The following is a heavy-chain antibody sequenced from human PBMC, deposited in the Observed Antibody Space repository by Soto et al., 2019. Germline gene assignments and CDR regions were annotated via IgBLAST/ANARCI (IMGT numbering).Heavy chain of an antibody. CDR2: MNPNSSNT. CDR1: GYTFTSYD. V-gene: IGHV1-8*01. CDR3: ARGFRTHYGGYC. Sequence: ASVKVSCKASGYTFTSYDINWVRQPTGQGLEWMGWMNPNSSNTGYAQKFLGRVTMTRNTSISTAYMELSSLRSEDTAVYYSARGFRTHYGGYCWGQGTMVTVSS. D-gene: IGHD4-17*01. J-gene: IGHJ3*01.